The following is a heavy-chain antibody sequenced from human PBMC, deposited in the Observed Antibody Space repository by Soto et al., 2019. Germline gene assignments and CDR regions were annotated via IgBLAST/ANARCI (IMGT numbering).Heavy chain of an antibody. Sequence: QTGGSLRLSCAASGFIFSNHAMSWFRQVPGKGLEWVSGISAGGNLIYYADSVRGRFTMSRDNSKNMLYLQMNSLRAEDTAVYFYAKRQGIGAAAKTFDFWGQGARVTVSS. J-gene: IGHJ4*02. CDR3: AKRQGIGAAAKTFDF. CDR1: GFIFSNHA. V-gene: IGHV3-23*01. CDR2: ISAGGNLI. D-gene: IGHD6-13*01.